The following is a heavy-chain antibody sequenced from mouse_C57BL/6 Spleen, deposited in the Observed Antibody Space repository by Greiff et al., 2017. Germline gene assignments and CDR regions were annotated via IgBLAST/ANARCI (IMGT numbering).Heavy chain of an antibody. CDR3: TRDKDGTFAY. CDR1: GFTFSSYA. J-gene: IGHJ3*01. D-gene: IGHD4-1*01. CDR2: ISSGGDYT. Sequence: EVKVVESGEGLVKPGGSLKLSCAASGFTFSSYAMSWVRQTPEKRLEWVAYISSGGDYTYYADTVKGRFTISRDNARNTLYLQMSSLKSEDTAMYYCTRDKDGTFAYWGQGTLVTVSA. V-gene: IGHV5-9-1*02.